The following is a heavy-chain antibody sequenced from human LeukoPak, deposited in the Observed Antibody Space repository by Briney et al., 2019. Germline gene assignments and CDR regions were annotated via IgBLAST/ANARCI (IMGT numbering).Heavy chain of an antibody. CDR1: GGTFSSYA. D-gene: IGHD6-13*01. Sequence: GASVKVSCKASGGTFSSYAISWVRQAPGQGLEWMGGIIPIFGTANYAQKFQGRVTITADESTSTAYMELSSLRSEDTAVYYCARTSWGYSSSWYIGYWGQETLVTVSS. CDR3: ARTSWGYSSSWYIGY. J-gene: IGHJ4*02. CDR2: IIPIFGTA. V-gene: IGHV1-69*13.